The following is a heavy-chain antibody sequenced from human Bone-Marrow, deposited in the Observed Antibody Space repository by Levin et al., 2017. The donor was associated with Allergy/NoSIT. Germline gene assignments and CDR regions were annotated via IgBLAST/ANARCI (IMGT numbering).Heavy chain of an antibody. Sequence: PGGSLRLSCAASGFNLSNHAMHWVRQAPDMGLVWVAVVSYDGRVTYYADSVKGRFTVSRDNSKNTLYLQMNSLSSEDTAFYYCARAASSIWSHFDYRGQGPLVTVSS. CDR2: VSYDGRVT. CDR3: ARAASSIWSHFDY. J-gene: IGHJ4*02. D-gene: IGHD2-8*02. CDR1: GFNLSNHA. V-gene: IGHV3-30*04.